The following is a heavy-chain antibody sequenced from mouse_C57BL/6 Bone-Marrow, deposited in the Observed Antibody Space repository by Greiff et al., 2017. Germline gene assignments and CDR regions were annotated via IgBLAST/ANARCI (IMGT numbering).Heavy chain of an antibody. CDR1: GYSITSGYY. CDR2: ISYDGSN. Sequence: EVQLQESGPGLVKPSQSLSLTCSVTGYSITSGYYWNWIRQFPGNKLEWMGYISYDGSNNYNPSLKNRISITRDTSKNQFFLKLNSVTTEDTATYYCARKGLLRRFAYWGQGTLVTVSA. D-gene: IGHD1-2*01. CDR3: ARKGLLRRFAY. V-gene: IGHV3-6*01. J-gene: IGHJ3*01.